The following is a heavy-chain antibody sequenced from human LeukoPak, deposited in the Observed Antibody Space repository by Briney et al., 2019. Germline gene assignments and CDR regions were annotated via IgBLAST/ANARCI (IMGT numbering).Heavy chain of an antibody. V-gene: IGHV3-21*01. J-gene: IGHJ4*02. CDR1: GFTFSSYS. CDR3: ARGGSSGYYGYW. Sequence: GGSLRLSCAASGFTFSSYSMNWVRQAPGKGLEWVSSISSSSSYIYYADSVKGRFTISRDNAKNSLYLQMNSLRADDTAVYYCARGGSSGYYGYWWGQGTLVTVSS. D-gene: IGHD3-22*01. CDR2: ISSSSSYI.